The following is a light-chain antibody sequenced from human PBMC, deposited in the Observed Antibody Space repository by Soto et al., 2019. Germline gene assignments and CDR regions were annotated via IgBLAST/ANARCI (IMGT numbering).Light chain of an antibody. CDR1: QSVSSSY. CDR2: ATS. Sequence: EIVLTQSPDTLSLSPGERATLSCRASQSVSSSYLAWYLQKPGQAPRLLIYATSVRATGIPDRFSGSGSGTDFTLIISRLEPEDFAVYYCQQYANSPITFGQGTRLEI. CDR3: QQYANSPIT. V-gene: IGKV3-20*01. J-gene: IGKJ5*01.